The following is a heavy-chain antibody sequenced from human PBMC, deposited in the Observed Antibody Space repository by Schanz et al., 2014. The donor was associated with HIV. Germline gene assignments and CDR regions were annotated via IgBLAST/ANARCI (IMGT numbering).Heavy chain of an antibody. CDR1: AYSFSGYY. Sequence: QVQLVQSGAEVKKPGASVTVSCKASAYSFSGYYIHWVRQAPGQGLEWMGWINSDNGTNYAQEFQGRVTMTRDTSISTAYMEVRSLRSDDTALYFCARDLVDSSTWYDAFDIWGQGTKVTVSS. CDR3: ARDLVDSSTWYDAFDI. J-gene: IGHJ3*02. V-gene: IGHV1-2*02. D-gene: IGHD6-13*01. CDR2: INSDNGT.